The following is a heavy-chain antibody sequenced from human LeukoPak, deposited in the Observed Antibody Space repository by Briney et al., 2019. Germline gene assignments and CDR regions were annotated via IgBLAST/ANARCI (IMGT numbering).Heavy chain of an antibody. D-gene: IGHD6-6*01. CDR3: AREALAARIRAFDI. J-gene: IGHJ3*02. CDR1: GGSISSYY. Sequence: PSETLSLTCTVSGGSISSYYWSWIRQPPGKGLEWIGEINHSGSTNYNPSLKSRVTISVDTSKNQFSLKLSSVTAADTAVYYCAREALAARIRAFDIWGQGTMVTVSS. CDR2: INHSGST. V-gene: IGHV4-34*01.